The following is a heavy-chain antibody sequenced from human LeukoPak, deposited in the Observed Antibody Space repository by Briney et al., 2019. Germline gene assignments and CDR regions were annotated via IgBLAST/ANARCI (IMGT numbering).Heavy chain of an antibody. CDR3: ASGFGHIDY. CDR2: IYTSGST. Sequence: SQTLSLTCTVSGGSISSGSYYWSWIRQPAGKGLEWIGRIYTSGSTNYNPSLKSRVTISVDTSKNQFSLKLSSVTAPDTAVYYCASGFGHIDYWGQGTLVTVSS. CDR1: GGSISSGSYY. D-gene: IGHD3/OR15-3a*01. J-gene: IGHJ4*02. V-gene: IGHV4-61*02.